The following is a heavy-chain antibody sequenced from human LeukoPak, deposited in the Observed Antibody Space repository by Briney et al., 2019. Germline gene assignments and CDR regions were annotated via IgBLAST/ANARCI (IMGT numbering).Heavy chain of an antibody. CDR1: GFTFGNSW. CDR2: SNADGSTA. V-gene: IGHV3-74*01. CDR3: VVVVEPPDSDGFDV. D-gene: IGHD1-14*01. Sequence: GGSLRLSCAASGFTFGNSWVHWVRQAPGKGLVWVSLSNADGSTATYADSVKGRFTISRDNARNTLSLQMNSLTIEDTAVYYCVVVVEPPDSDGFDVWGQGTMITVSS. J-gene: IGHJ3*01.